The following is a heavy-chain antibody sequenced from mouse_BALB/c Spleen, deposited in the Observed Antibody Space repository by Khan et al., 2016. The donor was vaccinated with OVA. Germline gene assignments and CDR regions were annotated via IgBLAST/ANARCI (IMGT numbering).Heavy chain of an antibody. Sequence: EVELVESGGGLVKPGGPLKLSCAASGCIFSSYAMSWVRQTPEKRLEWVATISSGGDYTYYPDSVKGRFTISRDNAKNTLYLQMSRLRSEDTAMYYCASHNYGPFAYWGQGTLVTVSA. V-gene: IGHV5-9-3*01. CDR1: GCIFSSYA. CDR3: ASHNYGPFAY. D-gene: IGHD1-1*01. J-gene: IGHJ3*01. CDR2: ISSGGDYT.